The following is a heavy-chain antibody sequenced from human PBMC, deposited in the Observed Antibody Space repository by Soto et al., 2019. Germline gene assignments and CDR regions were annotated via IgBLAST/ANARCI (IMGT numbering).Heavy chain of an antibody. J-gene: IGHJ6*03. CDR1: GYTFTGYD. CDR2: MNPNYGTT. CDR3: ARGHDYSNYEDYYYMDV. V-gene: IGHV1-8*01. D-gene: IGHD4-4*01. Sequence: QVQLVQSGAEVKKPGASVKVSCKASGYTFTGYDINWVRQATGQGLEWMGWMNPNYGTTGYAERFQGRVTMTRNTSISTAYMELSSPRSEDTAVYYCARGHDYSNYEDYYYMDVWGEGTTVTVSS.